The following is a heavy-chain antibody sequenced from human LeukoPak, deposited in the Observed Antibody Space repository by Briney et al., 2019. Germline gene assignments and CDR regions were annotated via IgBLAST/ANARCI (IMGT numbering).Heavy chain of an antibody. Sequence: GGSLRLSCAASGFTFSGHWMSWVRQAPGKGLEWVANINQGGSDKYYVDSVKGRFTISGDNANNLLYLQMNSLRGEDTAVYYCTRDRSRAEDDWGQGTLVTVSS. J-gene: IGHJ4*02. CDR3: TRDRSRAEDD. V-gene: IGHV3-7*01. CDR2: INQGGSDK. D-gene: IGHD1-14*01. CDR1: GFTFSGHW.